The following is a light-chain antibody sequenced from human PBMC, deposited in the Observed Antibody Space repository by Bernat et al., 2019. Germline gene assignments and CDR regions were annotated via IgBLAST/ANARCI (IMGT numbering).Light chain of an antibody. CDR3: QQSYSTLWT. Sequence: DIQMTQSPSSLSASVGDRVTITCQASQDISNYLNWYQQKPGKAPKLLIYAASSLQSGVPSRFSGSGSGTDFTLTISSLQPEDFATYYCQQSYSTLWTFGQETKVEIK. V-gene: IGKV1-39*01. CDR1: QDISNY. CDR2: AAS. J-gene: IGKJ1*01.